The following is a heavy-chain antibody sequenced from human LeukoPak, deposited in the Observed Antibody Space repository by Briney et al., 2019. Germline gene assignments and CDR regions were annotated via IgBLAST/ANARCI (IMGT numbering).Heavy chain of an antibody. CDR3: ARDPPPPYGGRGDDAFDI. CDR2: IYYSGST. D-gene: IGHD2-21*01. J-gene: IGHJ3*02. V-gene: IGHV4-39*07. CDR1: GGSISSSSYY. Sequence: SETLSLTCTVSGGSISSSSYYWGWIRQPPGKGLEWIGSIYYSGSTYYNPSLKSRVTISVDTSKNQFFLKLSSVTAADTAVYYCARDPPPPYGGRGDDAFDIWGQGTMVTVSS.